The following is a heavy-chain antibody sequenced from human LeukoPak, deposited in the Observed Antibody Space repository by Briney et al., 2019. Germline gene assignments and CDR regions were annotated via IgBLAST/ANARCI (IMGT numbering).Heavy chain of an antibody. V-gene: IGHV3-23*01. J-gene: IGHJ3*02. CDR3: AKDTTVAGSAFDI. D-gene: IGHD6-19*01. CDR2: ISGSGGST. Sequence: NPGGSLRLSCAASGFTFSSYAMSWVCQAPGKGLEWVSAISGSGGSTYYADSVKGRFTISRDNSKNTLYLQMNSLRAEDTAVYYCAKDTTVAGSAFDIWGQGTMVTVSS. CDR1: GFTFSSYA.